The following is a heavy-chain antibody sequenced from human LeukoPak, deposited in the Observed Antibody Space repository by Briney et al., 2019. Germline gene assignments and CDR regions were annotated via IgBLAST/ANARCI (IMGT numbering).Heavy chain of an antibody. V-gene: IGHV1-8*02. D-gene: IGHD3-10*01. CDR1: GYTFTSYY. Sequence: ASVKVSCKASGYTFTSYYMHWVRQAPGQGLEWMGWMNPNSGNTGYAQKFQGRVTMTRNTSISTAYMELSSLRSEDTAVYYCARGPYYGSGSYPYYFDYWGQGTLVTVSS. CDR2: MNPNSGNT. J-gene: IGHJ4*02. CDR3: ARGPYYGSGSYPYYFDY.